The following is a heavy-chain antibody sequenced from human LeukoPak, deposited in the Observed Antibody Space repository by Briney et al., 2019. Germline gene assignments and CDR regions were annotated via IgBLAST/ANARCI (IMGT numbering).Heavy chain of an antibody. Sequence: SETLSLTCTVSGGSISSYYWSWIRQPAGKGLEWIGRIYTSGSTNCNPSLKSRVTMSVDTSKNQFSLKLSSVTAADTAVYYCAREGQWLTQTDYWGQGTLVTVSS. CDR3: AREGQWLTQTDY. CDR1: GGSISSYY. CDR2: IYTSGST. D-gene: IGHD6-19*01. J-gene: IGHJ4*02. V-gene: IGHV4-4*07.